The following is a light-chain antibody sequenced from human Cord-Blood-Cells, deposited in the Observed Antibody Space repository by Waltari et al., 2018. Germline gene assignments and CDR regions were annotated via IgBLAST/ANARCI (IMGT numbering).Light chain of an antibody. CDR3: CSYAGSSTWV. CDR1: SSYVGSYNL. J-gene: IGLJ3*02. CDR2: EGS. Sequence: QSALTQPASVSGSPGQSITLPCTGTSSYVGSYNLVSWYQQHPGKAPKPMIYEGSKRPSGVSNRFSGAKSGNTASLTISGLQAEDEADYYCCSYAGSSTWVFGGGTKLTVL. V-gene: IGLV2-23*01.